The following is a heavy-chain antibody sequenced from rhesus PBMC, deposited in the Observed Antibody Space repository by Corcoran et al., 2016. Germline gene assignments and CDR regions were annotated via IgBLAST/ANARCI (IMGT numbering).Heavy chain of an antibody. D-gene: IGHD4-29*01. CDR2: IDGNIAGT. CDR1: GGSISGYY. Sequence: QLQLQESGPGLAKPSETLSLTGAASGGSISGYYCSWTRQPPGKGPEWIGNIDGNIAGTNYNPSLKSRVTLSVDTSKNQLSLKLSSVTAADAAVYYCASDTVFQFWGQGALVTVSS. J-gene: IGHJ1*01. CDR3: ASDTVFQF. V-gene: IGHV4-81*01.